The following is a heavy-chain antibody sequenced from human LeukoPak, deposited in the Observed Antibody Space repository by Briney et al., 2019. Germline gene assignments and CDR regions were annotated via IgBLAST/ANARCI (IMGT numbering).Heavy chain of an antibody. V-gene: IGHV3-74*01. D-gene: IGHD2-15*01. Sequence: GGSLRLSCAASGLAFSAYKMHWVRQAPRKGLVWVSRISTDGYTTDYADFVQGRFTASRDNTKNTWSLEMNSLRAEDTAVYYCVVGGSRGYWGQGTLVTVSS. CDR3: VVGGSRGY. J-gene: IGHJ4*02. CDR2: ISTDGYTT. CDR1: GLAFSAYK.